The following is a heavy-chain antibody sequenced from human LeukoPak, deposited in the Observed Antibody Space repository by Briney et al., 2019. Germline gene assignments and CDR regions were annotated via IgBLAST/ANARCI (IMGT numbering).Heavy chain of an antibody. CDR3: ARRLTQYDCFDP. CDR1: GDSVSSNSVT. CDR2: TYYRSTWYN. J-gene: IGHJ5*02. V-gene: IGHV6-1*01. D-gene: IGHD2-2*01. Sequence: SQTLSLTCAISGDSVSSNSVTWNWIRQSPSRGLEWLGRTYYRSTWYNDYAVSVRGRITDNPDTSKNQFSLHLNSVTPEDTAVYYYARRLTQYDCFDPWGQGILVTVSS.